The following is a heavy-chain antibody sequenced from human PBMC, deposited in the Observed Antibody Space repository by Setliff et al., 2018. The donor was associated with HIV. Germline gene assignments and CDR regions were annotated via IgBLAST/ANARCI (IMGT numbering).Heavy chain of an antibody. Sequence: ASVKVPCKASGFSFSRHYIHWVRQAPGQGLEWMGMINPSDGIPSYAQKFQGRVVVTRDTSRSTVYMELSSLRSEDTAVYFCTRAFPPMIPAAFDIWGLGTLVT. J-gene: IGHJ3*02. CDR2: INPSDGIP. CDR3: TRAFPPMIPAAFDI. V-gene: IGHV1-46*01. D-gene: IGHD3-22*01. CDR1: GFSFSRHY.